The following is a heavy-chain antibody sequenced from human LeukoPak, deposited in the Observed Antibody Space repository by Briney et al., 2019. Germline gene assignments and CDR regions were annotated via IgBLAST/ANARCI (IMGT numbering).Heavy chain of an antibody. CDR3: AKDGGDDYGDDRRFDY. J-gene: IGHJ4*02. D-gene: IGHD4-17*01. V-gene: IGHV3-30*18. CDR2: ISYDGSNK. CDR1: GFTFSSYG. Sequence: GGSLRLSCAASGFTFSSYGMHWVRQAPGKGLEWVAVISYDGSNKYYGDSVKGRFTISRDNPKNTLYLQMNSLRAEDTAVYYCAKDGGDDYGDDRRFDYWGQGTLVTVSS.